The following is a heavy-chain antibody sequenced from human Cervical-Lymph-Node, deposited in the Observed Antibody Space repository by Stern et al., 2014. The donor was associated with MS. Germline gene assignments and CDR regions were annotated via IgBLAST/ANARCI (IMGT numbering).Heavy chain of an antibody. V-gene: IGHV4-59*01. CDR3: ARGRMYHFDS. D-gene: IGHD2-8*01. CDR2: IHYSGST. CDR1: GGSITSYY. J-gene: IGHJ4*02. Sequence: QLHLQESGPGLVKPSESLSLTCTVSGGSITSYYCSWIRKSPGKGLEWIGYIHYSGSTAYNPSLKSRVTISVDSSKNQFSLRLSSATAADTAVYYCARGRMYHFDSWGQGTLVTVSS.